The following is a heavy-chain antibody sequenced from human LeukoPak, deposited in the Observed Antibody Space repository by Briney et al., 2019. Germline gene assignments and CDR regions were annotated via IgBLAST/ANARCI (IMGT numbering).Heavy chain of an antibody. D-gene: IGHD3-10*01. J-gene: IGHJ4*02. CDR3: ARGGLWFGRRGGCDY. CDR1: GGSFSGYY. Sequence: SETLSLTCAVSGGSFSGYYWSWIRDPPGKGLEWIGEINHSGSTNYNQSLKSRVTISVDTSKNQFSLKLSSVTAADTAGYYCARGGLWFGRRGGCDYWGQGTLVTVSS. V-gene: IGHV4-34*01. CDR2: INHSGST.